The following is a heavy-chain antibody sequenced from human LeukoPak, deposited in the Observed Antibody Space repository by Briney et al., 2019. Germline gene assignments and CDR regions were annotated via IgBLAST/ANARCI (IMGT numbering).Heavy chain of an antibody. Sequence: PSETLSLTCTVSGGSISSYYWGWIRQPPGKGLEWIGSIYYSGSTYYNPSLKSRVTISVDTSKNQFSLKLSSVTAADTAVYYCWSYSYGPRVYSYYYMDVWDKGTTVTVSS. CDR1: GGSISSYY. D-gene: IGHD5-18*01. J-gene: IGHJ6*03. V-gene: IGHV4-39*01. CDR3: WSYSYGPRVYSYYYMDV. CDR2: IYYSGST.